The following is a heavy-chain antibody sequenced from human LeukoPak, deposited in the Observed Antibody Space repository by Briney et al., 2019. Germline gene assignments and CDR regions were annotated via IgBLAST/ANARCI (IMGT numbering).Heavy chain of an antibody. CDR3: ARGGGRWLQLTRPTLYYFDY. D-gene: IGHD5-24*01. CDR2: IYTSGST. V-gene: IGHV4-4*07. J-gene: IGHJ4*02. Sequence: SETLSLTCTVSGGSISSYYWSWIRQPAGKGLEWIGRIYTSGSTNYNPSLKSRVTMSVDTSKNQFSLKLSSVTAADTAVYYCARGGGRWLQLTRPTLYYFDYWGQGTLVTVSS. CDR1: GGSISSYY.